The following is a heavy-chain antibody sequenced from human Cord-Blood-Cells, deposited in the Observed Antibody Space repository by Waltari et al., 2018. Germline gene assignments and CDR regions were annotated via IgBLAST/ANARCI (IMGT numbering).Heavy chain of an antibody. V-gene: IGHV3-9*01. J-gene: IGHJ3*02. Sequence: EVQLVESGGGLVHPGGSLRLFCAASGFTFDDYAMHGVRQAPGKGLEWVSGISWNSGSIGYADSVKGRFTISRDNAKNSLYLQMNSLRAEDTALYYCAKRGWGAFDIWGQGTMVTVSS. CDR3: AKRGWGAFDI. CDR2: ISWNSGSI. D-gene: IGHD7-27*01. CDR1: GFTFDDYA.